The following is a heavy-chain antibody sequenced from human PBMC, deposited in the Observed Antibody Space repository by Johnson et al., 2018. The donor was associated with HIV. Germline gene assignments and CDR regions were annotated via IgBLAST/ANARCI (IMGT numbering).Heavy chain of an antibody. V-gene: IGHV3-30*18. CDR1: GFSFSSYA. CDR2: ISFDGGDK. Sequence: QMLLVESGGGVVQPGRSLRLSCAASGFSFSSYAMHWVRQSPGKGLEWVAVISFDGGDKYYADSGKGRFTISRDNSKSTFFLQMNSLTPEDTGVYYCAKERRAPRAFDIWGQGTMVTVSS. CDR3: AKERRAPRAFDI. J-gene: IGHJ3*02.